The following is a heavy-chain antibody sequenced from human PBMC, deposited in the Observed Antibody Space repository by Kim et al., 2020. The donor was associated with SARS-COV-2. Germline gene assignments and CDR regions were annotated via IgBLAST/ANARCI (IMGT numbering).Heavy chain of an antibody. J-gene: IGHJ4*02. D-gene: IGHD6-19*01. V-gene: IGHV3-9*01. Sequence: YADSVKGRFTISRDNAKNSLYLQMNSLRAEDTALYYCAKAFSGWYGGLDYWGQGTLVTVSS. CDR3: AKAFSGWYGGLDY.